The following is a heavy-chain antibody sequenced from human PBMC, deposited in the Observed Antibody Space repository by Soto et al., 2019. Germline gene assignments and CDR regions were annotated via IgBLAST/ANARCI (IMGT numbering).Heavy chain of an antibody. CDR3: AKEMGVAGTNIVY. D-gene: IGHD6-19*01. CDR2: ISYDGSNK. CDR1: GFTFSSYG. Sequence: QVQLVESGGGVVQPGRSLRLSCAASGFTFSSYGMHWVRQAPGKGLEWVAVISYDGSNKYYADSVKGRFTISRDNSKNTLYLQMNSLRAEDTAVYYCAKEMGVAGTNIVYWGQGTLVTVSS. V-gene: IGHV3-30*18. J-gene: IGHJ4*02.